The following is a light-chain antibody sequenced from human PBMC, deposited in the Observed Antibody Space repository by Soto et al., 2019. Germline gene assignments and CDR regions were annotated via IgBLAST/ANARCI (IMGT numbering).Light chain of an antibody. CDR1: GGSIANNY. CDR3: QSYDSSNVV. V-gene: IGLV6-57*02. J-gene: IGLJ2*01. CDR2: EDN. Sequence: NFMLTQSHSVSESPGKTVTISCTGSGGSIANNYVQWYQQRPGSAPTIVIYEDNQRPSGVPDRFSGSIDSSSNSASLTISGLKTEDEADYYCQSYDSSNVVFGGGTKLTVL.